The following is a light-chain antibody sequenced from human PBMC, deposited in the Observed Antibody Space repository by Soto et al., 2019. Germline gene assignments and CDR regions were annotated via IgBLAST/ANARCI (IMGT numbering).Light chain of an antibody. V-gene: IGLV1-40*01. CDR3: QSYDSSLDSRG. CDR2: ANN. CDR1: SSNVGAGYD. Sequence: QSVLTQPPSVSGAPGQRVTMSCTGSSSNVGAGYDVHWYQHLPGTAPKLLIYANNNRPSGVPDRFSGSKSGTSASLAISGLQAEDEADYYCQSYDSSLDSRGFGGGTKVTVL. J-gene: IGLJ2*01.